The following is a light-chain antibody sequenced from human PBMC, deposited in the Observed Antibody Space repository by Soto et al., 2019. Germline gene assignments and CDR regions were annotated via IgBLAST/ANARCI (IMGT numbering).Light chain of an antibody. CDR3: LQDNSYPLT. Sequence: AIHMTQSPSSLSASVGDRGAITCRSSQGIRNDLGWYQQKPGKAPNLLIYATSSLQGGVPSRFSGSGSGTDFTLTISSLQPEDFATYYCLQDNSYPLTFGGGSKV. CDR1: QGIRND. J-gene: IGKJ4*01. V-gene: IGKV1-6*01. CDR2: ATS.